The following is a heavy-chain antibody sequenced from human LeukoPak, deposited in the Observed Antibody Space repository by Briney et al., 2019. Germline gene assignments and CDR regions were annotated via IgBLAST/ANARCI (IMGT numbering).Heavy chain of an antibody. D-gene: IGHD4-23*01. CDR3: ASRGTVASFDY. CDR1: GVSISSSSYY. V-gene: IGHV4-39*01. Sequence: SSETLSLTCTVSGVSISSSSYYWGWIRQPPGKGLEWIGSIYYSGSTYYNPSLKSRVTISVDTSKNQFSLKLSSVTAADTAVYYCASRGTVASFDYWGQGTLVTVSS. CDR2: IYYSGST. J-gene: IGHJ4*02.